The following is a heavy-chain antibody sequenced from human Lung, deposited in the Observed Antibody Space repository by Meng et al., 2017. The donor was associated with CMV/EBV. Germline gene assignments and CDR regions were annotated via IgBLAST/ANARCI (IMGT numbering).Heavy chain of an antibody. J-gene: IGHJ6*04. D-gene: IGHD2-15*01. CDR3: ARFDMDVEGYYGMDV. V-gene: IGHV4-59*01. Sequence: SETLSLXCTVSGGSISTYYWNWLRQLPGKGLEWIGYISNSGSTDYNPSLKSRVTISVDTSKNQFSLKLTSVTAADTAVYYCARFDMDVEGYYGMDVWGKGTXVTVSS. CDR2: ISNSGST. CDR1: GGSISTYY.